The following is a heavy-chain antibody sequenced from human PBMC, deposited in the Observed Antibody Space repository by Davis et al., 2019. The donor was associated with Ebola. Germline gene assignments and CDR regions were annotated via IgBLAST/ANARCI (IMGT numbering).Heavy chain of an antibody. CDR2: IYYSGST. Sequence: PSETLSLTCTVSGGSISSYYWSWIRQPPGKGLEWIGYIYYSGSTNYNPSLKSRVTISVDTSKNQFSLKLSSVTAADTAVYYCARQRIAATWYYGMDVWGQGTTVTVSS. CDR3: ARQRIAATWYYGMDV. CDR1: GGSISSYY. V-gene: IGHV4-59*08. D-gene: IGHD6-6*01. J-gene: IGHJ6*02.